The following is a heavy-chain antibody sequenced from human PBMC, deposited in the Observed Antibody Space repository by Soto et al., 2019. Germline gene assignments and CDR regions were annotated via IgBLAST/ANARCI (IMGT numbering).Heavy chain of an antibody. Sequence: GGSLRLSCAASGFTFSSYWMSWVRQAPGKGLEWVANIKQDGSEKYYVDSVEGRFTISRDNAKNSLYLQMNSLRAEDTAVYYCGGAKAAVNYIFGGVFYGGVQNYYYGMDVWGQGTTVTVSS. CDR3: GGAKAAVNYIFGGVFYGGVQNYYYGMDV. V-gene: IGHV3-7*01. CDR1: GFTFSSYW. D-gene: IGHD3-3*02. CDR2: IKQDGSEK. J-gene: IGHJ6*02.